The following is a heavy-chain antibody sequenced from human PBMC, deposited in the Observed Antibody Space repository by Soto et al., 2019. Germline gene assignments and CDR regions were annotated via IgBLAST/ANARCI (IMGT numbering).Heavy chain of an antibody. J-gene: IGHJ6*02. V-gene: IGHV1-46*01. Sequence: GASVKVSCKASGYTFTSYYMHWVRQAPGQGLEWMGIINPSGGSTSYAQKFQGRVTMTRDTSTSTVYMELSSLRSEDTAVYYCARNEEYYYDSSGYYGTYYYYGMDVWGQGTTVTVSS. CDR3: ARNEEYYYDSSGYYGTYYYYGMDV. CDR2: INPSGGST. D-gene: IGHD3-22*01. CDR1: GYTFTSYY.